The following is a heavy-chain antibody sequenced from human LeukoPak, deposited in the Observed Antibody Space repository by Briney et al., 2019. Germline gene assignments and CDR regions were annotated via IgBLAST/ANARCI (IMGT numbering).Heavy chain of an antibody. CDR2: INPNSGGT. Sequence: GASVKVSCKASGYTFTGYYMHWVRQAPGQGLEWMGWINPNSGGTNYAQKFQGRVTMTRDTSISTAYMELSRLRSGDTAVYYCARGKYDFWSADNPPFGYWGQGTLVTVSS. J-gene: IGHJ4*02. D-gene: IGHD3-3*01. V-gene: IGHV1-2*02. CDR1: GYTFTGYY. CDR3: ARGKYDFWSADNPPFGY.